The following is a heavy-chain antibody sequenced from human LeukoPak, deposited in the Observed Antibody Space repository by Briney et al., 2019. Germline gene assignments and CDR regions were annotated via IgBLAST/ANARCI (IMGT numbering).Heavy chain of an antibody. CDR1: GYTFTSYY. CDR3: ARGRGGYDSSGYQYYFDY. J-gene: IGHJ4*02. Sequence: ASVKVSCKASGYTFTSYYMHWVRQAPGQGLEWMGIINPSGGSTSYAQKFQGRVTMTRDTSTSTVYMELSSLRSEDTAVYYCARGRGGYDSSGYQYYFDYWGQGTLVTVSS. V-gene: IGHV1-46*01. CDR2: INPSGGST. D-gene: IGHD3-22*01.